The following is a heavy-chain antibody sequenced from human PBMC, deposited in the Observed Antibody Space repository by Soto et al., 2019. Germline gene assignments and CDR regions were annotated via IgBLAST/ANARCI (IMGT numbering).Heavy chain of an antibody. V-gene: IGHV4-59*01. Sequence: KTSETLSLTCTVPGASISSYYWSWVRQPPGKGLEWIGYIYYSGTHNYNPSLKSRLTISVDTSKNQFSLKLNSVTAADTAVYYCARVQMATLYFDYWGQGTLVTVSS. J-gene: IGHJ4*02. CDR2: IYYSGTH. CDR3: ARVQMATLYFDY. CDR1: GASISSYY. D-gene: IGHD5-12*01.